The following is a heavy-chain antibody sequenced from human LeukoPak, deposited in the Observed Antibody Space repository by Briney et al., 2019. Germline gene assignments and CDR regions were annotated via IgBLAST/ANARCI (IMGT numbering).Heavy chain of an antibody. J-gene: IGHJ6*03. Sequence: PSETLSLTCSVSGGSIGSYYWNWIRQPPGKGLEWIAYIFHSGSTYSSPSLKSRVTISVDTSRNQFSLRLSSVTSADTAVYYCARADSSSWYDYYYYYMDVWGKGTTVTVSS. CDR1: GGSIGSYY. V-gene: IGHV4-59*01. CDR3: ARADSSSWYDYYYYYMDV. D-gene: IGHD6-13*01. CDR2: IFHSGST.